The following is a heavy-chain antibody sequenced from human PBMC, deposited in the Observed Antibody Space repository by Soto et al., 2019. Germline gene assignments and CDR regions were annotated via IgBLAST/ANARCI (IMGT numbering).Heavy chain of an antibody. D-gene: IGHD3-22*01. CDR1: GFTFSGSA. J-gene: IGHJ6*02. CDR3: TRLFENYYDSSGYFPYWYYGMDV. Sequence: GSLRLSCAASGFTFSGSAMHWVRQASGKGLEWVGRIRSKANSYATAYAASVKGRFTISRDDSKNTAYLQMNSLKTEDTAVYYCTRLFENYYDSSGYFPYWYYGMDVWGQGTTVTVSS. V-gene: IGHV3-73*01. CDR2: IRSKANSYAT.